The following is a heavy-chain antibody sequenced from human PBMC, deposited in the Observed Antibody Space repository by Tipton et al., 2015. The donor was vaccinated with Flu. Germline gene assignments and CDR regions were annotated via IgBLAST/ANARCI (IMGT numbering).Heavy chain of an antibody. J-gene: IGHJ4*02. CDR3: ARVKSGARDYFDY. V-gene: IGHV4-38-2*02. Sequence: PGLVKLSETLSLTCSVTGDSISSGYYWGWIRQPPGEGLEWIGSIYHSGSTYYNPSLKGRVTISVDTSKNQFSLKLSSVTAADTAVYYCARVKSGARDYFDYWGQGTLVTVSS. CDR2: IYHSGST. D-gene: IGHD1-26*01. CDR1: GDSISSGYY.